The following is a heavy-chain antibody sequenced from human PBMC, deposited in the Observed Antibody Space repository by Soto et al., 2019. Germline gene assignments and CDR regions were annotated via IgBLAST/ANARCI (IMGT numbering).Heavy chain of an antibody. CDR3: ARQGFWALRGLVDV. Sequence: QVLLQESGPGLVKPSETLSLSCTVSGDSISSYYWGWIRQPPGKEMEWIGDVSPTCGSAYNPSLQGQVAISLDTSKSHFSPELTSVTPTDTAVYYCARQGFWALRGLVDVWGQGTTVTVSS. D-gene: IGHD1-26*01. J-gene: IGHJ6*02. V-gene: IGHV4-59*08. CDR2: VSPTCGS. CDR1: GDSISSYY.